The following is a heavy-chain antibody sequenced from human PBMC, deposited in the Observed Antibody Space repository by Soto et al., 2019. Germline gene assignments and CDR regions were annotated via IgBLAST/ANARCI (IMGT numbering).Heavy chain of an antibody. J-gene: IGHJ3*02. CDR2: IYSGGRT. Sequence: EVQLVESGGGLVQPGGSLRLSCAASGFSVSSNYMTWVRQAPGKGLEWVSDIYSGGRTFYADSVKGRFTISRDNSKNTLYLQMYSLRADDTSVYYCAREQEYAFDIWGRGTMVTVSS. V-gene: IGHV3-66*01. CDR3: AREQEYAFDI. D-gene: IGHD3-10*01. CDR1: GFSVSSNY.